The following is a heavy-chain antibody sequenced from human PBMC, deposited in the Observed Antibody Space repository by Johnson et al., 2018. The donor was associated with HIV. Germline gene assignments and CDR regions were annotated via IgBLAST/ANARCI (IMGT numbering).Heavy chain of an antibody. CDR3: AGSVGYYDSSGYYYVDAFDN. CDR2: ISYDGSNK. Sequence: QEQLVESGGGVVQPGRSLRLSCAASGFTFSSYAMHWVRQAPGKGLEWVAVISYDGSNKYYADSVKGRFTISRDNSKNTLYLQMNSLRAEDTALYYCAGSVGYYDSSGYYYVDAFDNWGQGTMVTVSS. CDR1: GFTFSSYA. J-gene: IGHJ3*02. D-gene: IGHD3-22*01. V-gene: IGHV3-30-3*01.